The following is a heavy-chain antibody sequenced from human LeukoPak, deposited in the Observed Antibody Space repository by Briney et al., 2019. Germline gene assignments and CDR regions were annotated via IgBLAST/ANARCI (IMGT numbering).Heavy chain of an antibody. V-gene: IGHV3-64*01. CDR3: ARVATNDRRNAFDI. Sequence: PGGSLRLSCAASGFTFTTYAMHWVRQAPGKGLEFVSAITNNGGLTYYANSVKGRFTISRDNPKNTLYLQMGSLRAEDMAVYYCARVATNDRRNAFDIWGQGTMVTVCS. D-gene: IGHD2-8*01. CDR1: GFTFTTYA. J-gene: IGHJ3*02. CDR2: ITNNGGLT.